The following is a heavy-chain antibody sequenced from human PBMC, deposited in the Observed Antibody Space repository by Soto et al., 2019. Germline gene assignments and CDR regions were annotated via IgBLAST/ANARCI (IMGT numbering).Heavy chain of an antibody. Sequence: QVQLVHSGAELKKPGASVKVSCKASGGTFSSYAITWVRQAPGQGLEWMGGIIPILGSANYAQKFQDRVTITADESTSTTYMELSSLRSEDAAVYYCASRERVDSFDIWGQGTMVTVSS. J-gene: IGHJ3*02. CDR2: IIPILGSA. CDR1: GGTFSSYA. D-gene: IGHD1-26*01. CDR3: ASRERVDSFDI. V-gene: IGHV1-69*01.